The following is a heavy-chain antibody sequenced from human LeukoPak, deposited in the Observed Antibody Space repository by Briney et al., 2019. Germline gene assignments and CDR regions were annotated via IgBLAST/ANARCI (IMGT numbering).Heavy chain of an antibody. V-gene: IGHV1-18*01. D-gene: IGHD3-3*01. CDR1: GYTFTSYG. J-gene: IGHJ4*02. CDR2: ISAYNGNT. Sequence: ASVKVSCKASGYTFTSYGISWVRQAPGQWLEWMGWISAYNGNTNYAQKLQGRVTMTTDTSTSTAYMELRSLRSDDTAVYYCARVNDFWSGYPLGYWGQGTLVTVSS. CDR3: ARVNDFWSGYPLGY.